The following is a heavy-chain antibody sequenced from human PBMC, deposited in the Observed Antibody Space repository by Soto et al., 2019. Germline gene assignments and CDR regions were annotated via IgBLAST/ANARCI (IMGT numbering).Heavy chain of an antibody. J-gene: IGHJ6*02. CDR2: ISGSGSPP. D-gene: IGHD1-26*01. V-gene: IGHV3-23*01. Sequence: EVQLLESGGGLGQPGGSLRLSGAASGFSFSSYAMTWVRQAPARGLEWVSAISGSGSPPYYADAVKGRFTISRDNSKNTLDLQMNSVRADDTAVYYCARDMSGGNYNYYYGMDVGGQGTTGTVSS. CDR1: GFSFSSYA. CDR3: ARDMSGGNYNYYYGMDV.